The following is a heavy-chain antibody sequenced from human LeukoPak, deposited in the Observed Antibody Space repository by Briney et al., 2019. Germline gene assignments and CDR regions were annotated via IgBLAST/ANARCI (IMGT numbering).Heavy chain of an antibody. J-gene: IGHJ4*02. CDR1: GFTSSTAW. CDR2: MRQDGSDK. V-gene: IGHV3-7*01. D-gene: IGHD3-22*01. Sequence: GGSLRLSCAVSGFTSSTAWLTWVRQAPGKGLEWVADMRQDGSDKYYVDSVKGRFFISGDIAKNSVSLHMNRLSVEDTAVYYCHGTMIVVVITEDYWGQGTLVTVSS. CDR3: HGTMIVVVITEDY.